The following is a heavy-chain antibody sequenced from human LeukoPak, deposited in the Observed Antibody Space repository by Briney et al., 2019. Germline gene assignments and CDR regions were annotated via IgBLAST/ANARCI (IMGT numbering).Heavy chain of an antibody. J-gene: IGHJ4*02. CDR2: IIPIFGTA. Sequence: VKVSCEASGGTFSSYAISWVRQAPGQGLEWMGRIIPIFGTANYAQKFQGSVTITTDESTSTAYMELSSLRSEDTAVYYCAREYDSSGYYGPLGWNYWGQGTLVTVSS. V-gene: IGHV1-69*13. D-gene: IGHD3-22*01. CDR1: GGTFSSYA. CDR3: AREYDSSGYYGPLGWNY.